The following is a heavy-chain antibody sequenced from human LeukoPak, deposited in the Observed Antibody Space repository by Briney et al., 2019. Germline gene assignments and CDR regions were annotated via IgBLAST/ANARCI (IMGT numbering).Heavy chain of an antibody. CDR1: GFSFMNYA. J-gene: IGHJ4*02. Sequence: PGGSLRLSCAASGFSFMNYALHWVRQAPGKGLEWVTFISYDGTNIYYADSVKGRFTISRDNPKNTLYLQMNSLRAEDTAVYFCAKRGVVIRVILVGFHKEAYYFDSWGQGALVTVSS. CDR3: AKRGVVIRVILVGFHKEAYYFDS. CDR2: ISYDGTNI. V-gene: IGHV3-30*07. D-gene: IGHD3-22*01.